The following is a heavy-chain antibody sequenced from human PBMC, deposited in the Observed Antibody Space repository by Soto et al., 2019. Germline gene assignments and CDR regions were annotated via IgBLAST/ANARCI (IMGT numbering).Heavy chain of an antibody. J-gene: IGHJ5*02. CDR1: GGSISNGGYY. CDR3: ARGTSGSSWYRWFDP. CDR2: IYYSGST. Sequence: SETLSLTCTVSGGSISNGGYYWSWIRQHPGKGLEWIGYIYYSGSTDYNPSLKSRLSISVDASKNQFSLELSSVTAADTAVYYCARGTSGSSWYRWFDPWGQGTLVTVSS. D-gene: IGHD6-13*01. V-gene: IGHV4-31*03.